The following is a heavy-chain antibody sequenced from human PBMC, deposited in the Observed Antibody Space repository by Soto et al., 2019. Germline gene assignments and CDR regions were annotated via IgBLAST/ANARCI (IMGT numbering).Heavy chain of an antibody. V-gene: IGHV3-21*01. CDR1: GFTFSSYS. J-gene: IGHJ6*02. CDR2: ISSSSSYI. Sequence: EVQLVESGGVLVKPGGSLRLSCAASGFTFSSYSMNWVRQAPGTGLAWVSSISSSSSYIYYADSVKGRFTISRDNAKNSLYLQMNSLRAEDTAVYYCARGFLEWLYTYYYDYGMDVWGQGTTVTVSS. CDR3: ARGFLEWLYTYYYDYGMDV. D-gene: IGHD3-3*01.